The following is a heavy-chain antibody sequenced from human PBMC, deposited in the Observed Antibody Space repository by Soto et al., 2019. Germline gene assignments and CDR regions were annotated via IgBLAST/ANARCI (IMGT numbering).Heavy chain of an antibody. Sequence: QPPGKGLEWIGYIYYSGSTYYNPSLKSRVTMSVDTSKNQFSLKLSSVTAVDTAVYYCARTVGQGDYVFVFWGQGTL. CDR3: ARTVGQGDYVFVF. D-gene: IGHD4-17*01. CDR2: IYYSGST. V-gene: IGHV4-28*01. J-gene: IGHJ4*02.